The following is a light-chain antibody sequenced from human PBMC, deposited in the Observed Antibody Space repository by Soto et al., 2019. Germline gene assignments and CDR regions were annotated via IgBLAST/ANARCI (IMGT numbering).Light chain of an antibody. V-gene: IGKV3-15*01. J-gene: IGKJ5*01. CDR2: AAS. CDR1: QGISSY. CDR3: QRHETYPLT. Sequence: EIVMTQTPATLSVSPTVGVTLSCRASQGISSYLAWYQHKPGQAPRLLIYAASTRATGVPARFSGSRSGTEFTLTISSLQPDDFATYYCQRHETYPLTFGGGTRLEIK.